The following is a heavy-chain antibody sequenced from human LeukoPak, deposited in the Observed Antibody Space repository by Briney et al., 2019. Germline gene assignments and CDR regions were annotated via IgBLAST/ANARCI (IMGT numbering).Heavy chain of an antibody. V-gene: IGHV4-34*01. J-gene: IGHJ5*02. CDR1: GASLNGHY. CDR3: AQNGQSGFSFDP. D-gene: IGHD2-8*01. Sequence: SETLSLTCAVYGASLNGHYWSWIRQPPGRGLEWIGEGSDVGGTKYNPSLKSRVTISADTSKNQFSLKLSSVTAADTAVYYCAQNGQSGFSFDPRGQGTLVTVSS. CDR2: GSDVGGT.